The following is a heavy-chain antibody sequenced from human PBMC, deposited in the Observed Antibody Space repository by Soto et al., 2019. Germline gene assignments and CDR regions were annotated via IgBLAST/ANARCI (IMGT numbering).Heavy chain of an antibody. CDR2: IYYSGST. CDR1: GGSISSYY. V-gene: IGHV4-59*01. J-gene: IGHJ6*02. CDR3: ARVRYYYGMDV. Sequence: PSETLSLICTVSGGSISSYYWSWIRQPPGKGLEWIGYIYYSGSTNYNPSLKSRVTISVDTSKNQFSLKLSSVTAADTAVYYCARVRYYYGMDVWGQGTTVTVSS.